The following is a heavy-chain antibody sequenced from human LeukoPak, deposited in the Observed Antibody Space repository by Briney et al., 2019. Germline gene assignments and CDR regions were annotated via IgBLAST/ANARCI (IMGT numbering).Heavy chain of an antibody. J-gene: IGHJ3*02. Sequence: PSETLSLTCAVYGGSFSGYYWSWIRQPPGKGLEGIGEINHSGSTNYNPSLKSRVTISVDTSKNQFSLKLSSVTAADTAVYYCARGRAFDIWGQGTMVTVSS. CDR3: ARGRAFDI. CDR1: GGSFSGYY. V-gene: IGHV4-34*01. CDR2: INHSGST.